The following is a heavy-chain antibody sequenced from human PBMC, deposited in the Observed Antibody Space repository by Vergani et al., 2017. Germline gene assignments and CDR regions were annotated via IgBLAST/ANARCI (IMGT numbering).Heavy chain of an antibody. CDR1: GFTFSSYG. Sequence: VQLVESGGGLVQPGGSLRLSCAASGFTFSSYGMHWVRQAPGKGLEWVAVISYDGSNKYYADSVQGRFTISRDNSKNTLYLQMNSLRAEDTAVYYCAKDLVDGNYYKEFDYWGQGTLVTVSS. V-gene: IGHV3-30*18. CDR2: ISYDGSNK. J-gene: IGHJ4*02. CDR3: AKDLVDGNYYKEFDY. D-gene: IGHD1-26*01.